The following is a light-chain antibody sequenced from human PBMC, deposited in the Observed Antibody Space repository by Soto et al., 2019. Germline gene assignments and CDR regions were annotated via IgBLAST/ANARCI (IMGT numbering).Light chain of an antibody. J-gene: IGLJ1*01. CDR3: QSYDCSRRGYV. CDR1: SSNIGAGYD. V-gene: IGLV1-40*01. CDR2: GNS. Sequence: QSVLTQPPSVSGAPGQRVTISCTGSSSNIGAGYDVHWYQQLPGTAPKLLIYGNSNRPSGVPDRFSGSKSGTSASLANTGLQAEDEADYYCQSYDCSRRGYVFGTGTKVTVL.